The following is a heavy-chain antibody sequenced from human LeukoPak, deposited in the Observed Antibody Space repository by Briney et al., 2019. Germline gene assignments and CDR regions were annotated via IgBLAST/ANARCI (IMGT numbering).Heavy chain of an antibody. CDR3: ARQPHDYSLDY. D-gene: IGHD4-11*01. CDR1: GGSIGTYS. V-gene: IGHV4-59*08. CDR2: IYYSGST. J-gene: IGHJ4*02. Sequence: SETLSLTCTVSGGSIGTYSWNWIRQPPGKGLEWIGYIYYSGSTNYNPSLKSRVTISVDTSKNQFSLKLSSVTAADTAVYYCARQPHDYSLDYWGQGTLVTVSS.